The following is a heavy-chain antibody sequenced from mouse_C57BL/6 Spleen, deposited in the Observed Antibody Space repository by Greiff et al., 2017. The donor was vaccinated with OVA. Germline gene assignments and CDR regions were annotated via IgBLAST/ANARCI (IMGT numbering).Heavy chain of an antibody. CDR2: IYPRSGNT. Sequence: QVQLKESGAELARPGASVKLSCKASGYTFTSYGISWVKQRTGQGLEWIGEIYPRSGNTYYNEKFKGKATLTADKSSSTAYMELRSLTSEDSAVYFCATMVTTAYFDYWGQGTTLTVSS. V-gene: IGHV1-81*01. CDR3: ATMVTTAYFDY. J-gene: IGHJ2*01. D-gene: IGHD2-2*01. CDR1: GYTFTSYG.